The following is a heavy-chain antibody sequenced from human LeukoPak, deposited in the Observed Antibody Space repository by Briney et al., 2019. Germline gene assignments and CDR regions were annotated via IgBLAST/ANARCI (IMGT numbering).Heavy chain of an antibody. CDR2: IYTSGST. V-gene: IGHV4-4*07. Sequence: PSETLSLTCTVSSGSISSYYWSWIRQPAGKGLEWIGRIYTSGSTNYNPSLKSRVTMSVDTSKNQFSLKLSSVTAADTAVYYCARGREGIVVVPAANHYYYYGMDVWGQGTTVTVSS. D-gene: IGHD2-2*01. J-gene: IGHJ6*02. CDR3: ARGREGIVVVPAANHYYYYGMDV. CDR1: SGSISSYY.